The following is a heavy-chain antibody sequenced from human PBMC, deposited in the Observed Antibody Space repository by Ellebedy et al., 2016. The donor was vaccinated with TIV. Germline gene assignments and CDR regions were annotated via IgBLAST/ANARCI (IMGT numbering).Heavy chain of an antibody. CDR3: AREEDYYGSGSYDY. Sequence: ASVKVSXKASGYTFTSYGISWVRQAPGQGLEWMGWISAYNGNTNYAQKLQGRVTMTTDTSTSTAYMELRSLRSDDTAVYYCAREEDYYGSGSYDYWGQGTLVTVSS. V-gene: IGHV1-18*01. CDR2: ISAYNGNT. D-gene: IGHD3-10*01. CDR1: GYTFTSYG. J-gene: IGHJ4*02.